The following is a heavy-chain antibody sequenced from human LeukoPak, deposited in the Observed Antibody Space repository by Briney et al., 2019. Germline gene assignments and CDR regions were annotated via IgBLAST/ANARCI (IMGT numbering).Heavy chain of an antibody. D-gene: IGHD3-22*01. V-gene: IGHV1-18*04. J-gene: IGHJ4*02. CDR3: ARCFGSYDSSGYYYLPGDFDY. CDR2: ISAYNGNT. CDR1: GYTFTSYY. Sequence: GASVKVSCKASGYTFTSYYMHWVRQAPGQGLEWMGWISAYNGNTNYAQKLQGRVTMTTDTSTSTAYMELRSLRSDDTAVYYCARCFGSYDSSGYYYLPGDFDYWGQGTLVTVSS.